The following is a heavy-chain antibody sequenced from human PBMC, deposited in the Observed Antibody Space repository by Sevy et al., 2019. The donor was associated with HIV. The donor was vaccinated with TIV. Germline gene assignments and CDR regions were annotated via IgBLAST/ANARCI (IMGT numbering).Heavy chain of an antibody. V-gene: IGHV3-30*18. CDR2: ISYDGSNK. D-gene: IGHD6-13*01. J-gene: IGHJ4*02. CDR3: AKDYSSSWTHFDY. CDR1: GFTFSSYG. Sequence: GGSLRLSCAASGFTFSSYGMHWVRQAPGKGLEWVAVISYDGSNKYYADSVKGRFTISRDNSKNTLYLQMNSLRAEDTAVYYCAKDYSSSWTHFDYWGQGTLVTVSS.